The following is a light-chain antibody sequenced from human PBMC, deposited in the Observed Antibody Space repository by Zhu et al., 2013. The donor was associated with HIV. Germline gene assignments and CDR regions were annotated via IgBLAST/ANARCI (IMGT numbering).Light chain of an antibody. CDR2: GAS. CDR1: ESVSSN. Sequence: EIVMTQSPATLSVYPGERVTLSCRASESVSSNLAWYQQKPGQAPRLLIYGASTRATGIPARFSGSGSGTELSLTISSLQPEDSAGYFCQQYIKWPPFTFGPGTNVDLK. V-gene: IGKV3-15*01. CDR3: QQYIKWPPFT. J-gene: IGKJ3*01.